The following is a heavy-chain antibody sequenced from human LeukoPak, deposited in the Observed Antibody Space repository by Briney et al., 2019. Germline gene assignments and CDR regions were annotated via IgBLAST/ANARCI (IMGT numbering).Heavy chain of an antibody. CDR1: GFNFSSYF. V-gene: IGHV3-30*04. J-gene: IGHJ4*02. CDR2: ISYDGSNK. CDR3: ARGVDSDILTGYDY. D-gene: IGHD3-9*01. Sequence: GGPPRFLSAASGFNFSSYFSHWVRQAPRHGRECGAVISYDGSNKYYADSVKGRFTISRDNSKNTLYLQMNSLRAEDTAVYYCARGVDSDILTGYDYWGQGTLVTVSS.